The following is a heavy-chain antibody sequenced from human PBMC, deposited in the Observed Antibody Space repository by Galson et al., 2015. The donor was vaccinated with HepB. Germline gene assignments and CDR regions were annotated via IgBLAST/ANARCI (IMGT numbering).Heavy chain of an antibody. CDR3: AKDLAGYGAFHI. Sequence: SLRLSCAASGFTFTTYALHWVRQAPGKGLEWVAIISDDGTTKYYTDSVKGRFTISRDNSKNTLSPQMNSLTTEDTAIYYCAKDLAGYGAFHIWGQGTVVTVSS. J-gene: IGHJ3*02. CDR2: ISDDGTTK. V-gene: IGHV3-30-3*01. D-gene: IGHD3-9*01. CDR1: GFTFTTYA.